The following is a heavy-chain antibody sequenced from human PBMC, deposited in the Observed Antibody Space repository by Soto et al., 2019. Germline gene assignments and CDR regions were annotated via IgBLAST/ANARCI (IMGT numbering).Heavy chain of an antibody. CDR1: GYTFTSYY. D-gene: IGHD3-22*01. V-gene: IGHV1-46*01. CDR2: INPSGGST. Sequence: ASVKVSCKASGYTFTSYYMHWVRQAPGQGLEWMGIINPSGGSTSYAQKFQGRVTMTRETSTSTVYMELSSLRSEDTAVYYCARDLVRTHYYDSSGYYYGYWGQGTLVTVSS. CDR3: ARDLVRTHYYDSSGYYYGY. J-gene: IGHJ4*02.